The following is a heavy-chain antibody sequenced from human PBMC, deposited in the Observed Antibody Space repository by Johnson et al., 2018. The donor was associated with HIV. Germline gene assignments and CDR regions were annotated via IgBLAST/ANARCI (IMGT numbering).Heavy chain of an antibody. D-gene: IGHD4-23*01. CDR3: AKVGATVVTPRGEAFDM. V-gene: IGHV3-66*02. CDR2: IFSVGNT. Sequence: VQLVESGGGLVQSGGSLRLSCAASGITVNTNYMSWVRRAPGKGLELVSVIFSVGNTYYADSVKGRFTISRDNSKNTLYLQMNSLRAEDTAVYYCAKVGATVVTPRGEAFDMWGQGTMVTVSS. CDR1: GITVNTNY. J-gene: IGHJ3*02.